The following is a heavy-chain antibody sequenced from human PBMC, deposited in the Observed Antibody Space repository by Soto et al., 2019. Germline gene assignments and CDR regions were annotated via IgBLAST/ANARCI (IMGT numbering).Heavy chain of an antibody. D-gene: IGHD3-22*01. CDR1: GFTFRSYA. J-gene: IGHJ4*02. V-gene: IGHV3-23*01. Sequence: PGGSLRLSCAASGFTFRSYAMTWVRQAPGKGLEWVSSISDSGGRSYYADSVKGRFTISRDNSKSTVYLQMNGLRAEDTAVHYYVKDPNSYYYDSGGYPTYFDYWGQGTPVTVSS. CDR2: ISDSGGRS. CDR3: VKDPNSYYYDSGGYPTYFDY.